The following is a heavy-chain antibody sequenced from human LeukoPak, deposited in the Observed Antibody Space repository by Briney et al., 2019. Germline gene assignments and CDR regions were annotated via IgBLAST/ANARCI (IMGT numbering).Heavy chain of an antibody. V-gene: IGHV1-46*01. CDR2: INPSGSST. J-gene: IGHJ6*03. D-gene: IGHD3-9*01. Sequence: ASVKVSCKASGYSFTSYYMHWVRQAPGQGLEWMGLINPSGSSTTYAQKFQGRVTMTRDMFTSTDYMELTSLTSDDTAVYYCARGVRYFDWLSHYMDVWGKGTTVTISS. CDR1: GYSFTSYY. CDR3: ARGVRYFDWLSHYMDV.